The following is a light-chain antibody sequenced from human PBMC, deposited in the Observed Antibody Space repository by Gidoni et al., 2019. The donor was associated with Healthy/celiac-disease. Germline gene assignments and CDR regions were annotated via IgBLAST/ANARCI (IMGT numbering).Light chain of an antibody. CDR2: YDS. J-gene: IGLJ2*01. CDR3: QVWDSSSDQMV. Sequence: SYVLTQPPSVSVAPGKTARITWGGNNIGSKSVHWYQQKPGQAPVLVIYYDSDRPSGIPERFSGSNSGNTATLTISRVEAGDEADYYCQVWDSSSDQMVFGGGTKLTVL. CDR1: NIGSKS. V-gene: IGLV3-21*04.